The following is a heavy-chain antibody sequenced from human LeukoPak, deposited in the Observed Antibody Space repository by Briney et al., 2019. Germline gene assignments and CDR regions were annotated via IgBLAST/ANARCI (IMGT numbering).Heavy chain of an antibody. CDR1: GFTFSRYE. V-gene: IGHV3-48*03. CDR2: ISPSDTTM. CDR3: ARDPRGPDY. J-gene: IGHJ4*02. Sequence: GGSLRLSCAVSGFTFSRYEMSWIRQAPGKGLEWISYISPSDTTMYYVDSVKGRFIISRDNAKDSLYLQMNSLRVEDTAVYYCARDPRGPDYWGQGTLVTVSS.